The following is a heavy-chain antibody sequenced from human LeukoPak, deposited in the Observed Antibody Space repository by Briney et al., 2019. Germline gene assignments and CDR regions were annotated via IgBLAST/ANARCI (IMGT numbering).Heavy chain of an antibody. V-gene: IGHV4-59*13. D-gene: IGHD5-12*01. CDR2: IYYSGGS. Sequence: SETLSLTCTVSGGSISSYYWSWIRQPPGTGLEWIGYIYYSGGSNYNPSLKSRVTISVDTSKNQISLKLSSVTAADTAVYYCASLYSGYDFSDYWGQGTLVTVSS. J-gene: IGHJ4*02. CDR1: GGSISSYY. CDR3: ASLYSGYDFSDY.